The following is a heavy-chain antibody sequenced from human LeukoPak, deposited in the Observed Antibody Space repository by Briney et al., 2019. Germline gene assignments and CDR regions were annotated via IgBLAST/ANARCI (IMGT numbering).Heavy chain of an antibody. CDR3: ARQKYQLLIDYYYYMDV. D-gene: IGHD2-2*01. CDR2: IYYSGST. V-gene: IGHV4-39*01. J-gene: IGHJ6*03. CDR1: GGSISSYY. Sequence: SETLSLTCTVSGGSISSYYWGWIRQPPGKGLEWIGSIYYSGSTYYNPSLKSRVTISVDTSKNQFSLKLSSVTAADTAVYYCARQKYQLLIDYYYYMDVWGKGTTVTVSS.